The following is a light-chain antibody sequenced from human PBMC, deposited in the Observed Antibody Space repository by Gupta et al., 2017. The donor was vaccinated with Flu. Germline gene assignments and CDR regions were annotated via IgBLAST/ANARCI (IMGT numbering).Light chain of an antibody. J-gene: IGKJ4*01. Sequence: PSSLSASVGDRVTITCRASQNIGSYLAWYQQKSGQRPKLLIYAASSTQSGVPSRFSASGFGTVFTLTISNLQPEDVATYYCQKYNSAPPAFGGGTKVEIK. CDR2: AAS. V-gene: IGKV1-27*01. CDR1: QNIGSY. CDR3: QKYNSAPPA.